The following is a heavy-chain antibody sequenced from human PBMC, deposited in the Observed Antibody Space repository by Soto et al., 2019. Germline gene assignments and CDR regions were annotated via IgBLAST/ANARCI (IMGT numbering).Heavy chain of an antibody. CDR1: GFTFSSYG. CDR3: TKANRYCSGANCFTFDY. D-gene: IGHD2-15*01. J-gene: IGHJ4*02. Sequence: GGSLRLSCAASGFTFSSYGMHWVRQAPGKGLEWISVIWYGGGNKYYADSVKGRFTISRDNSKNTLYLQMNSLRAEDTAVYYCTKANRYCSGANCFTFDYWGLGTLVTVSS. V-gene: IGHV3-33*06. CDR2: IWYGGGNK.